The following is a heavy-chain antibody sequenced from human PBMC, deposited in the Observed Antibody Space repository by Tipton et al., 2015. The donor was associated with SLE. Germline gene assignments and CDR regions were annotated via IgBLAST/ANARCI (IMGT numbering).Heavy chain of an antibody. CDR2: ISDSGNT. V-gene: IGHV4-30-4*01. D-gene: IGHD6-19*01. Sequence: TLSLTCTVSGGSISRGGYYWSWIRQHPGKGLEWIGFISDSGNTYYKPSLKGRVTISVDTSKNQFSLKLNSVTAADTATYYCARDQTTFAVAGTFHYWGQGTLVTVSS. CDR1: GGSISRGGYY. J-gene: IGHJ4*02. CDR3: ARDQTTFAVAGTFHY.